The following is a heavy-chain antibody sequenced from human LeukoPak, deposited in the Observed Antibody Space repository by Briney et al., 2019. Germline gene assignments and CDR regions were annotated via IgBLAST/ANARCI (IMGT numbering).Heavy chain of an antibody. J-gene: IGHJ3*02. Sequence: PSQTLSLTCTVSGGSISSGSYYWSWIRQPAGKGLEWIGRIYTSGSTNYNPSLKSRVTISVDTSKNQFSLKLSSVTAADTAVYYCARGRTNFWSGYFREAFDIWGQGTMVTVSS. CDR2: IYTSGST. CDR1: GGSISSGSYY. CDR3: ARGRTNFWSGYFREAFDI. V-gene: IGHV4-61*02. D-gene: IGHD3-3*01.